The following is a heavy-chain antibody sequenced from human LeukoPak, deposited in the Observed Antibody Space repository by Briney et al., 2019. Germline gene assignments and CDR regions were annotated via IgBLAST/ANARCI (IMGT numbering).Heavy chain of an antibody. CDR3: ARCIVGNPSTHQNWFDP. J-gene: IGHJ5*02. Sequence: ASVKVSCKASGYTFTSYGISWVRQAPGQGLEWMGWISAYNGNTNYAQKLQGRVTMTTDTSTSTAYMELRSLRSDDTAVYYCARCIVGNPSTHQNWFDPWGQGTLVTVSS. D-gene: IGHD1-26*01. CDR2: ISAYNGNT. V-gene: IGHV1-18*01. CDR1: GYTFTSYG.